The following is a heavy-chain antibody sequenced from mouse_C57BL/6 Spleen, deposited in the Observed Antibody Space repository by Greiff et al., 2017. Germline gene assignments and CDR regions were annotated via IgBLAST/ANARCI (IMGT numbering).Heavy chain of an antibody. J-gene: IGHJ1*03. CDR1: GYSITSGYY. V-gene: IGHV3-6*01. D-gene: IGHD2-5*01. Sequence: EVQLQQSGPGLVKPSQSLSLTCSVTGYSITSGYYWNWIRQFPGNKLEWMGYISYDGSNNYNPSLKNRISITRDTSKNQFFLKLNSVTTEDTATYYCARDPPPYYSNPHWYFDVWGTGTTVTVSS. CDR2: ISYDGSN. CDR3: ARDPPPYYSNPHWYFDV.